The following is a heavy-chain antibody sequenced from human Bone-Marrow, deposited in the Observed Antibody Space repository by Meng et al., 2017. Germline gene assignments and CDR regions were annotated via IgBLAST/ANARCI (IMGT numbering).Heavy chain of an antibody. Sequence: GESLKISCAASGFTFSSYGMHWVRQAPGKGLEWAAVIWYDGSNKYYADSVKGRFTISRDNSKNTLYLQTNSLRAEDTAVYYCARDRFGVAARLVYYFDYWGQGTLVTVSS. J-gene: IGHJ4*02. D-gene: IGHD6-6*01. CDR3: ARDRFGVAARLVYYFDY. V-gene: IGHV3-33*01. CDR2: IWYDGSNK. CDR1: GFTFSSYG.